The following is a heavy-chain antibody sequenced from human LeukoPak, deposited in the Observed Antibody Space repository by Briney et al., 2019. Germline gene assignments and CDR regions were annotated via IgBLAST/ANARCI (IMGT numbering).Heavy chain of an antibody. CDR3: ARDLSSSWYYFDY. Sequence: ASVKVSCKASGYTFTGYYMHWVRQAPGQGLEWMGWINPNSGGTNYAQKFQGRVTMTRDTSISTAYMELSRLRSDDTAVYYCARDLSSSWYYFDYWGQGTLVTVSS. J-gene: IGHJ4*02. D-gene: IGHD6-13*01. V-gene: IGHV1-2*02. CDR1: GYTFTGYY. CDR2: INPNSGGT.